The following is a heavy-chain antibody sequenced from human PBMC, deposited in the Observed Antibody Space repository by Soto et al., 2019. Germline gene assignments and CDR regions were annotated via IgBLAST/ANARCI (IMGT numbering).Heavy chain of an antibody. CDR1: GGTFSSYA. V-gene: IGHV1-69*06. CDR2: IIPIFGTA. J-gene: IGHJ6*02. D-gene: IGHD2-2*02. Sequence: QVQLVQSGAEVKKPGSSVKVSCKASGGTFSSYAISWVRQAPGQGLEWMGGIIPIFGTANYAQKFQGRVTITADKSTSTAYMELSSLRSEDTAVYYCASPDIVLVPAAIRSYGMDVWGQGTTVTVSS. CDR3: ASPDIVLVPAAIRSYGMDV.